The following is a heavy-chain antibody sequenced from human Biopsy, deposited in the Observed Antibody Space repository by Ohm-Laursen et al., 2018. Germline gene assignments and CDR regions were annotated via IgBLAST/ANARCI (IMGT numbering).Heavy chain of an antibody. CDR1: GRTFSNYA. CDR3: ATPFQYYDSWGGYPPFDH. D-gene: IGHD3-3*01. CDR2: IIAVSGLV. Sequence: SSVKVSCNASGRTFSNYAISWVRQAPGEGLEWMGGIIAVSGLVNYAPKFQGRVSITADKSTTTAYMELSNLKSEDTAVYYCATPFQYYDSWGGYPPFDHWGQGTLVTVSS. J-gene: IGHJ4*02. V-gene: IGHV1-69*17.